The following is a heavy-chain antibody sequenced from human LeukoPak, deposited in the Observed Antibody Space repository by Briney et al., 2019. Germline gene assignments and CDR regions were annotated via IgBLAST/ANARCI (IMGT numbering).Heavy chain of an antibody. D-gene: IGHD6-19*01. CDR3: ARGPQWLPQGQYFQH. J-gene: IGHJ1*01. CDR2: IIPIFGTA. Sequence: SVKVSCKASGGTFSSYAISWVRQAPGQGLEWMGGIIPIFGTANYAQKFQGRVTITADKSTSTAYMELSSLRSEDTAVYYCARGPQWLPQGQYFQHWGQGTLVTVSS. CDR1: GGTFSSYA. V-gene: IGHV1-69*06.